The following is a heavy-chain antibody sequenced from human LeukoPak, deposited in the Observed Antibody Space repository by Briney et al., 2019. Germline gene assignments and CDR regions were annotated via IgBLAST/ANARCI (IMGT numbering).Heavy chain of an antibody. CDR1: GFTFSNAW. J-gene: IGHJ4*02. CDR3: ARDASSGYSYGHHDY. D-gene: IGHD5-18*01. CDR2: INSDGSST. Sequence: PGGSLRLSCAASGFTFSNAWMSWGRQAPGKGLVWVSRINSDGSSTSYADSVKGRFTISRDNAKNTLYLQMNSLRAEDTAVYYCARDASSGYSYGHHDYWGQGTLVTVSS. V-gene: IGHV3-74*01.